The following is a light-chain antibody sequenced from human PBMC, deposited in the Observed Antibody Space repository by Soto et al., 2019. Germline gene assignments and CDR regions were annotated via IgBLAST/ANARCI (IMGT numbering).Light chain of an antibody. CDR1: QSVSSSY. V-gene: IGKV3-20*01. Sequence: EIVLTQSPGTLSLSPGERATLSCRASQSVSSSYLAWYQQKPGQAPRLLIYGASSRATGVPDRFSGSGSGTDFTLTIGRLEPEDFAVYYCHQYSGSPPWTFGQGTKVEI. CDR3: HQYSGSPPWT. J-gene: IGKJ1*01. CDR2: GAS.